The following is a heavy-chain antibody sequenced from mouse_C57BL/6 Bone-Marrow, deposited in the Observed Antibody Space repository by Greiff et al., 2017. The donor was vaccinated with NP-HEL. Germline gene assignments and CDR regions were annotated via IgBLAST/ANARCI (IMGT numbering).Heavy chain of an antibody. Sequence: VKLQQSGPELVKPGASVKLSCKASGYTFTSYDINWVKQRPGQGLEWIGWIYPRDGSTKYNEKFKGKATLTVDTSSSTAYMELHSLTSEDSAVYFCARGIITTVVADYFDYWGQGTTLTVSS. CDR3: ARGIITTVVADYFDY. CDR2: IYPRDGST. D-gene: IGHD1-1*01. CDR1: GYTFTSYD. V-gene: IGHV1-85*01. J-gene: IGHJ2*01.